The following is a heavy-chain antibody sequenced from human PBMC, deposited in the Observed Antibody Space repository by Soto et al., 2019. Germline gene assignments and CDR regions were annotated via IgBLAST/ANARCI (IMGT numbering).Heavy chain of an antibody. J-gene: IGHJ5*02. CDR2: IYYSGSA. D-gene: IGHD6-13*01. CDR1: GGSISSSSYY. Sequence: QLQLQESGPGLVKPSETLSLTCTVSGGSISSSSYYWGWILQPPGKGLEWIGSIYYSGSAYYNPSLKSRVTISVDTSKNQFPLKLSSVTAADTAVYYCARTTPYSSSWYYNWFDPWGQGTLVTVSS. CDR3: ARTTPYSSSWYYNWFDP. V-gene: IGHV4-39*01.